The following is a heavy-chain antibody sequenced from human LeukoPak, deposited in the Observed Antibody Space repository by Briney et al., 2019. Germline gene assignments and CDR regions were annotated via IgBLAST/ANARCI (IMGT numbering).Heavy chain of an antibody. J-gene: IGHJ4*02. V-gene: IGHV3-30*03. Sequence: GGSLRLSCAASGFTFSSSGMHWVRQAPGRGLEWVAVISYDGSHKYYVDSVKGRFTISRDNSKNTLYLQMNSLRAEDTAVYYCARHVVAVGFDYWGQGTLVTVSS. CDR3: ARHVVAVGFDY. CDR2: ISYDGSHK. D-gene: IGHD3-22*01. CDR1: GFTFSSSG.